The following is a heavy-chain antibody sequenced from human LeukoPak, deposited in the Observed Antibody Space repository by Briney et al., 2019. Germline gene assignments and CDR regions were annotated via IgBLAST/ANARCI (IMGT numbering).Heavy chain of an antibody. CDR1: GFTFSSYS. CDR2: ISSSSSYI. D-gene: IGHD6-13*01. J-gene: IGHJ4*02. V-gene: IGHV3-21*01. CDR3: ARDVLVDTAAGTDFDY. Sequence: GSLRLSCAASGFTFSSYSMNWVRQAPGKGLEWVSSISSSSSYIYYADSVKGRFTISRDNAKNSLYLQMNSLRAEDTAVYYCARDVLVDTAAGTDFDYWGQGTLVTVSS.